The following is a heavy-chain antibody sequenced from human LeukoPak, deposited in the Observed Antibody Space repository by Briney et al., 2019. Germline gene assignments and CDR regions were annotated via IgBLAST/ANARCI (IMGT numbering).Heavy chain of an antibody. D-gene: IGHD1-26*01. CDR2: IYTSGST. CDR3: ARGIGGSYYVYDFDY. Sequence: SQTLSLTCTVSGGSISSGSYYWSWIRQPAGKGLEWTGPIYTSGSTNYNPSLKSRVTISVDTSKNQFSLKLSSVTAADTAVYYCARGIGGSYYVYDFDYWGQGTLVTVSS. V-gene: IGHV4-61*02. J-gene: IGHJ4*02. CDR1: GGSISSGSYY.